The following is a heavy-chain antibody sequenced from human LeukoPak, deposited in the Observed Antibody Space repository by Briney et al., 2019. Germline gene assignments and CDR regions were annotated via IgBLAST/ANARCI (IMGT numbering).Heavy chain of an antibody. CDR2: IYYSGST. CDR1: GGSFSSSSYY. CDR3: AGSGYAYYYMTS. V-gene: IGHV4-61*01. J-gene: IGHJ6*03. D-gene: IGHD5-18*01. Sequence: SETLSLTCAVYGGSFSSSSYYWGWIRQPPGKGLEWIGYIYYSGSTNYNPSLKSRVTISVDTTKNQFSLKLSSVTAADTAVYYCAGSGYAYYYMTSGAKGPRSPSP.